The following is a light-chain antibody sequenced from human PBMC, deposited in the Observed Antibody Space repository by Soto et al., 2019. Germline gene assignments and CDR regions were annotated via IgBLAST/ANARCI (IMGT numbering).Light chain of an antibody. V-gene: IGLV2-23*01. CDR1: TSDVGSYSL. CDR2: EDS. CDR3: YSYAGSSIYV. J-gene: IGLJ1*01. Sequence: QYALTQPASVSGSPGQSITMSCAGTTSDVGSYSLLSWYQQHPGKAPKLMIYEDSKRPSGVSNRFSGSKSGNTASLTISGLQAEDEADYYCYSYAGSSIYVFGTGTKVTVL.